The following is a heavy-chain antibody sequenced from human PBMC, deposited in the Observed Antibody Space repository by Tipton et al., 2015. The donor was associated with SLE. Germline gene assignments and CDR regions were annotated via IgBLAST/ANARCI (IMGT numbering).Heavy chain of an antibody. CDR1: GGSISTSPYF. CDR2: IFYGGTT. D-gene: IGHD5-24*01. V-gene: IGHV4-39*07. CDR3: ARGRADGYNSPYDY. Sequence: TLSLTCTVSGGSISTSPYFWGWIRQPPGKGLEWIGSIFYGGTTYYNPSLKSRVTISVDTSKNQFSLKVSSVTAADTAVYYCARGRADGYNSPYDYWGQGTLVTVSS. J-gene: IGHJ4*02.